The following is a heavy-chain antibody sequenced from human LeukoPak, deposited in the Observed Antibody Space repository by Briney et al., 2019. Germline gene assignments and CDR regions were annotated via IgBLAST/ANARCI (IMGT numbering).Heavy chain of an antibody. D-gene: IGHD1-26*01. CDR1: GFTFSNYA. CDR3: AKEGNYYGTDY. CDR2: ISGSSTTT. J-gene: IGHJ4*02. V-gene: IGHV3-23*01. Sequence: GGSLRLSCAASGFTFSNYAMSWVRQAPGKGLEWVSAISGSSTTTYYADSVKGRFTISRDSSKNTLYLQMNSLRAEDTAVYYCAKEGNYYGTDYWGQGTLVTVSS.